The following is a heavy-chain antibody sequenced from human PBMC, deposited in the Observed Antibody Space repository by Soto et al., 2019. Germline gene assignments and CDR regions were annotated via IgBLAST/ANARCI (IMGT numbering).Heavy chain of an antibody. J-gene: IGHJ6*02. V-gene: IGHV3-30*03. Sequence: QVQLVESGGGVVQPGRALRLSCAASGFSFNTSGMHWVRQAPGKGLEGVAVIAFDGRQEFYGDSVRGRFTISRDNSKNTLFLQMKGLTPEDTAVYYCATKVRVTNYLYYGMDVWGQGTTVTVSS. D-gene: IGHD2-21*02. CDR1: GFSFNTSG. CDR3: ATKVRVTNYLYYGMDV. CDR2: IAFDGRQE.